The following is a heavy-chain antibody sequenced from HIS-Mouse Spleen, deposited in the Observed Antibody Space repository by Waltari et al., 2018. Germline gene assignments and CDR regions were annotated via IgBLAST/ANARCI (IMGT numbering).Heavy chain of an antibody. D-gene: IGHD3-9*01. J-gene: IGHJ3*02. CDR3: ARVHDILTGYYAFDI. CDR1: GGSISRSSYS. V-gene: IGHV4-39*07. CDR2: IYYSGST. Sequence: QLQLQESGPGLVKPSETLSLTCTVSGGSISRSSYSWGWIGQPPGKGLEWIGSIYYSGSTYYNPSLKSRVTISVDTSKNQFSLKLSSVTAADTAVYYCARVHDILTGYYAFDIWGQGTMVTVSS.